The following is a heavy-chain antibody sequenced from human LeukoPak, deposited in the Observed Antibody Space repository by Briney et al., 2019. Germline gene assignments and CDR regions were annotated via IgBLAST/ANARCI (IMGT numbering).Heavy chain of an antibody. Sequence: GGSLRLSCAGSGFIFNNYAMHWVRQPPGKGLEWVSGISWNSGSIDYADSVKGRFTISRDNAKNSLYLQMNSLRVEDTAFYYCAKDNRRHYTSGPNPDSLHWGQGALVTVSA. CDR3: AKDNRRHYTSGPNPDSLH. J-gene: IGHJ4*02. D-gene: IGHD6-19*01. CDR1: GFIFNNYA. V-gene: IGHV3-9*01. CDR2: ISWNSGSI.